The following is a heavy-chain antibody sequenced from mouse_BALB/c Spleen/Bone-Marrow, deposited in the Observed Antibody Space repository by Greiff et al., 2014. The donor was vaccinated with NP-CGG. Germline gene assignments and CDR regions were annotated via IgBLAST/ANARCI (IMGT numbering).Heavy chain of an antibody. Sequence: QVQLQQSGADLMKPGASVKISCKATGYRFNSYWIGWVKQRPGHGLEWIEEILPGSTNFNEKFKGKATFTAYTSSNTAYMQISSLTSEDSAVYYCARLGIRSFDYWGQGTTLTVSS. V-gene: IGHV1-9*01. CDR3: ARLGIRSFDY. J-gene: IGHJ2*01. CDR1: GYRFNSYW. CDR2: ILPGST. D-gene: IGHD3-1*01.